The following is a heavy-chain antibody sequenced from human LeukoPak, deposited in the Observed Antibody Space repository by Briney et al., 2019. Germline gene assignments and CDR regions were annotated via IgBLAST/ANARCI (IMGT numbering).Heavy chain of an antibody. CDR3: ARVGTAMVTDYYYGMDV. CDR1: EFTFSTFG. Sequence: PGGSLRLSCAASEFTFSTFGMHWVRQAPGKGLEWVAVISYDGSNKYYADSVKGRFTISRDNSKNTLYLQMNSLRAEDTAVYYCARVGTAMVTDYYYGMDVWGQGTTVTVSS. J-gene: IGHJ6*02. CDR2: ISYDGSNK. D-gene: IGHD5-18*01. V-gene: IGHV3-30*19.